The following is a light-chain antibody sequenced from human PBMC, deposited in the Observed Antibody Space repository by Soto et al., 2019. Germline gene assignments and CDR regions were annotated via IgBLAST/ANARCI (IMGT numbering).Light chain of an antibody. CDR2: HAS. V-gene: IGKV3-15*01. CDR1: QSVSSD. CDR3: QHYNHGRSIS. J-gene: IGKJ5*01. Sequence: IVLPQSPSTSSGSPWARATLSCTASQSVSSDLVWYQQKPGQAPRLLIFHASTRATGIPARFSGSGSGTDFTLSISSLQSEDFAVYYCQHYNHGRSISFGQGARLE.